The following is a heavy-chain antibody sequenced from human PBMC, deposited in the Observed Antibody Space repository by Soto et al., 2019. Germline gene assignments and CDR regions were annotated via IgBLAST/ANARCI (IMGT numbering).Heavy chain of an antibody. V-gene: IGHV3-21*01. J-gene: IGHJ4*02. CDR3: ARGLYYYDSSGAIFIDY. CDR1: GFTFSSYS. D-gene: IGHD3-22*01. Sequence: GGSLRLSCAASGFTFSSYSMNWVRQAPGKGLEWVSSISSSSSYIYYADSVKGRFTISRDNAKNSLYLQMNSLRAEEKAVYYCARGLYYYDSSGAIFIDYWGQGTLVTVS. CDR2: ISSSSSYI.